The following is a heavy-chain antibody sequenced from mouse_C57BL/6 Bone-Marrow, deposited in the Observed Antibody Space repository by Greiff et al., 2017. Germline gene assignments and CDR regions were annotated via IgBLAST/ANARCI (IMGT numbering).Heavy chain of an antibody. Sequence: EVKLVESGPGLVKPSQSLSLTCSVTGYSITSGYYWNWIRQFPGNKLEWMGYISYDGSNNYNPSLKNRISITRDTSKNQFFLKLNSVTTEDTATYYCARGGGTAQVYFDYWGQGTTLTVSS. V-gene: IGHV3-6*01. D-gene: IGHD3-2*02. CDR2: ISYDGSN. J-gene: IGHJ2*01. CDR1: GYSITSGYY. CDR3: ARGGGTAQVYFDY.